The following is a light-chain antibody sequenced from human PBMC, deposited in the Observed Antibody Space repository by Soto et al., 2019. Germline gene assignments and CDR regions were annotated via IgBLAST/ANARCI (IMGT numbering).Light chain of an antibody. CDR3: QKYGSSPPT. CDR1: QSVSSSY. J-gene: IGKJ1*01. CDR2: GAS. Sequence: EVVVTQSPGTLSLSPGERATLSCRASQSVSSSYLAWYQQKPGQAPRLLIYGASSRATGTPDRFSGSGSGTDFTLTINRLEPEDFALYYCQKYGSSPPTFGQGTKGDIK. V-gene: IGKV3-20*01.